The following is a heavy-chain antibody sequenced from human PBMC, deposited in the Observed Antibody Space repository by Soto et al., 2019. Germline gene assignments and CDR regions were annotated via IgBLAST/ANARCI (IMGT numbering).Heavy chain of an antibody. Sequence: SVKVSCKASGGTFSSYTISWVRQAPGQGPEWMGWINPSGGSTSYAQKFQGRVTITADESTSTAYMELSSLRSEDTAVYYCASSGYCSGGSCYSVSFDYWGQGTLVNVSS. CDR1: GGTFSSYT. D-gene: IGHD2-15*01. V-gene: IGHV1-69*13. CDR2: INPSGGST. J-gene: IGHJ4*02. CDR3: ASSGYCSGGSCYSVSFDY.